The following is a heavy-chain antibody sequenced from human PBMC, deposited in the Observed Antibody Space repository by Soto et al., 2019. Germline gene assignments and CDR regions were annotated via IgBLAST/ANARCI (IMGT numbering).Heavy chain of an antibody. CDR2: VYTSGGT. V-gene: IGHV4-4*07. CDR3: ARGLDYSDSVGYKFYFDY. Sequence: SETLSLTCTVSGGSISDYYCSWIRQPAGKGLEWIGRVYTSGGTNYNPSLKSRVTMSVDTSKNQFSLKLRSVTAADTAVFYCARGLDYSDSVGYKFYFDYWGQGTLVTVS. J-gene: IGHJ4*02. D-gene: IGHD3-22*01. CDR1: GGSISDYY.